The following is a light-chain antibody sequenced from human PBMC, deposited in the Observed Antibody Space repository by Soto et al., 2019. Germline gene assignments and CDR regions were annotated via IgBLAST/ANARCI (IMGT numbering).Light chain of an antibody. V-gene: IGKV1-5*01. CDR2: DAS. CDR3: QQYTRYPYT. Sequence: DIQMTQSPSTLSASVGARVSISCRASQSLDKLLAWYQQKPGEAPKLLVSDASNLESGVSSRFTGSGSGTEFTLTISILQPDDFATYYFQQYTRYPYTFGQGTKLEIK. J-gene: IGKJ2*01. CDR1: QSLDKL.